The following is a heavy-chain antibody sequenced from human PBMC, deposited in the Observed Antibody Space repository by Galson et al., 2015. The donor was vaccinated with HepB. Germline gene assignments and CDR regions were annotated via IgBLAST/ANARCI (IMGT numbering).Heavy chain of an antibody. CDR3: ARDSPYGDYVFHHFDY. J-gene: IGHJ4*02. Sequence: SVKVSCKASGGTFSSYTISWVRQAPGQGLEWMGRIIPILGIANYAQKFQGRVTITADKSTSTAYMELSSLRSEDTAVYYCARDSPYGDYVFHHFDYWGQGTLVTVSS. D-gene: IGHD4-17*01. CDR2: IIPILGIA. V-gene: IGHV1-69*04. CDR1: GGTFSSYT.